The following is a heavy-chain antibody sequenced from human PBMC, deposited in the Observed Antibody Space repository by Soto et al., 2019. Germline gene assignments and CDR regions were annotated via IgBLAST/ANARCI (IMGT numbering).Heavy chain of an antibody. CDR1: GYAFTSYG. V-gene: IGHV1-18*01. CDR3: ARGRYGDY. D-gene: IGHD1-1*01. J-gene: IGHJ4*02. CDR2: ISAHNGNT. Sequence: QVHLVQSGAEVKKPGASVKVSCKASGYAFTSYGITWVRQAPGQGLEWMGWISAHNGNTDYAQKLQGRVIVTRDTSTSTAYMELRSLRSDDTAVYYCARGRYGDYWGQGALVTVSS.